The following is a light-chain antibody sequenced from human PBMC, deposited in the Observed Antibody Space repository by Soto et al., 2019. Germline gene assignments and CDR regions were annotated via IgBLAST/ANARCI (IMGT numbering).Light chain of an antibody. CDR1: SGHSNYA. CDR2: LNSDGSH. CDR3: QTWGSGIEV. V-gene: IGLV4-69*01. Sequence: QLVLTQSPSASASLGASVKLTCTLSSGHSNYAIAWHQQQSEKGPRYLMKLNSDGSHSKGDGSPDRFSGSSSGAERYLTISSLQSEDEADYYCQTWGSGIEVFGGGTKLTVL. J-gene: IGLJ2*01.